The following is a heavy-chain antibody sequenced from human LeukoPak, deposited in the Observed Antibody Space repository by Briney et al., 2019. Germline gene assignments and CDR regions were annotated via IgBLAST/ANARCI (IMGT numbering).Heavy chain of an antibody. Sequence: PSETLSLTCSVSGGFNSRYYWSCVRQPLGKGLEWLGHIFYSGHSNYNASLTSRSRMSVDTSKAQFSLELASVIAADTAVYYCARIDPLGFFDRWGPGILVTVSS. CDR3: ARIDPLGFFDR. J-gene: IGHJ4*02. CDR2: IFYSGHS. CDR1: GGFNSRYY. V-gene: IGHV4-59*12. D-gene: IGHD6-25*01.